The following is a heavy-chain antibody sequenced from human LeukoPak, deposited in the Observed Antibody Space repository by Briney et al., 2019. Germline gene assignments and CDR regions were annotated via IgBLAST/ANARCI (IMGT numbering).Heavy chain of an antibody. Sequence: GASVKVSCKASGGTFSSYGVSWVRQAPGQGLEWMGRIIPIVGTTNYAQKFQGRVTITTDESTSTAYMELSSLRSEDTAVYYCAIEMATMVDYWGQGTLVTVSS. V-gene: IGHV1-69*05. CDR2: IIPIVGTT. CDR1: GGTFSSYG. D-gene: IGHD5-24*01. CDR3: AIEMATMVDY. J-gene: IGHJ4*02.